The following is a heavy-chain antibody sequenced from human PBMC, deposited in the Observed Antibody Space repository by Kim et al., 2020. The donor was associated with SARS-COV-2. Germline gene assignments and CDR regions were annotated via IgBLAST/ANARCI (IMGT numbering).Heavy chain of an antibody. CDR3: ARVGSSSWYVDYYYGMDV. Sequence: ASVKVSCKASGYTFTSYAMHWVRQAPGQGLEWMGWINTNTGNPTYAQGFTGRFVFSLDTAVSTAYLQISSLKAEDTAVYYCARVGSSSWYVDYYYGMDVWGQGTTVTVSS. CDR1: GYTFTSYA. D-gene: IGHD6-13*01. V-gene: IGHV7-4-1*02. J-gene: IGHJ6*02. CDR2: INTNTGNP.